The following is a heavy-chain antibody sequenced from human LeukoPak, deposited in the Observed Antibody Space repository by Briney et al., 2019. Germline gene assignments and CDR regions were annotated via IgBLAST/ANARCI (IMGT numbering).Heavy chain of an antibody. J-gene: IGHJ6*03. V-gene: IGHV5-51*01. CDR3: ARLRGYAMWSYYMDV. CDR1: GYSFTSYW. Sequence: GESLKISCKGSGYSFTSYWIGWVRQMPGKGLEWMGIIYPGDSDTRYSPSFQGQVTISADKSISTAYLQWSSLKASGTAMYYCARLRGYAMWSYYMDVWGKGTTVTVSS. D-gene: IGHD5-12*01. CDR2: IYPGDSDT.